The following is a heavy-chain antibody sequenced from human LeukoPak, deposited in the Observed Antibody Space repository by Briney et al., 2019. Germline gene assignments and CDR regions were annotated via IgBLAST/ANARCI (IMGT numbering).Heavy chain of an antibody. V-gene: IGHV4-31*03. CDR1: GGSISSGGYY. J-gene: IGHJ2*01. CDR2: IYYSGST. Sequence: SETLSLTCTVSGGSISSGGYYWSWIRQHPGKGLEWIGYIYYSGSTYYNPSLKSRVTISVDTSKNQFSLKLSSVTAADTAVYYCARSPAMVNYFDLWGRGTLVTVSS. CDR3: ARSPAMVNYFDL. D-gene: IGHD5-18*01.